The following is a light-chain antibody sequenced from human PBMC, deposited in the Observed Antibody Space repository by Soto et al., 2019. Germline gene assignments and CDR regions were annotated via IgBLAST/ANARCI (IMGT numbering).Light chain of an antibody. V-gene: IGKV3-11*01. CDR3: QQRNKWPPVT. CDR2: DAS. J-gene: IGKJ4*01. CDR1: PSFSNS. Sequence: ESVLTQSPATLSLSPGERATLSCRASPSFSNSLAWYQHKPGQAPRLLIYDASNRATGVPTRFSGSGSGTDFTLTISSLEPEDFAVYYCQQRNKWPPVTFGGGTRVEIK.